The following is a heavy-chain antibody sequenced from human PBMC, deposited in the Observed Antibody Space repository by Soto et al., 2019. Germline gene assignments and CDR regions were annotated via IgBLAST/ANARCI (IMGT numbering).Heavy chain of an antibody. CDR1: VGSISIGAYY. CDR2: IYYSGST. CDR3: ARANYSYGHNNWFDP. D-gene: IGHD5-18*01. J-gene: IGHJ5*02. V-gene: IGHV4-31*03. Sequence: SEALCVTCTFSVGSISIGAYYWSWIRQHRGKGLEWIGYIYYSGSTYYNPSLKSRVTISVDTSKNQFSLKLSSVTAADTAVYYCARANYSYGHNNWFDPWGQGTMVTVSS.